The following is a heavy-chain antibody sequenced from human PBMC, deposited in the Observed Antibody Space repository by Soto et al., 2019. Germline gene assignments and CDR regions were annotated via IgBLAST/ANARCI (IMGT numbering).Heavy chain of an antibody. CDR2: ISYDGSNK. CDR3: AKDQSTVTTGMMGYYYYGMDV. Sequence: QVQLVESGGGVVQPGRSLRLSCAASGFTFSSYGKHWVRQAPGKGLEWVAVISYDGSNKYYADSVKGRFTISRDNSKNTLYLQMNSLRAEDTAVYYCAKDQSTVTTGMMGYYYYGMDVWGQGTTVTVSS. J-gene: IGHJ6*02. D-gene: IGHD4-17*01. V-gene: IGHV3-30*18. CDR1: GFTFSSYG.